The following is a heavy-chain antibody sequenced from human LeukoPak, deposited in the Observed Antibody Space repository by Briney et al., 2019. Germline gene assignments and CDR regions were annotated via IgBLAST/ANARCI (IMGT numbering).Heavy chain of an antibody. J-gene: IGHJ4*02. CDR2: ISSTGGST. V-gene: IGHV3-64D*09. D-gene: IGHD5-18*01. CDR3: ARVVDTHFDY. CDR1: GFTFSSNA. Sequence: PGGSLRLSCSASGFTFSSNAMHWVRQAPGKGLEYVSAISSTGGSTYYTDSVKGRFTVSRDNSKNTLYLQMSSLRAEDTAVYYCARVVDTHFDYWGQGTLVTVSS.